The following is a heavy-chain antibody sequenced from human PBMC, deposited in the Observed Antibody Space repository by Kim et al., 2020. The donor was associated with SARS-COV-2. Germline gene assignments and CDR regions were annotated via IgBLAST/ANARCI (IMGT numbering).Heavy chain of an antibody. D-gene: IGHD6-6*01. Sequence: GGSLRLSCEASGFTFRSFTMHWVRQAPGKGLEWVAAFLYDGIKKFYADSVKGRFTISRDNSKNTVYLQMNSLRLEDTTVYYCVAEGGSTSSAFDYWGQGTLVTVSS. V-gene: IGHV3-30*04. CDR2: FLYDGIKK. CDR3: VAEGGSTSSAFDY. J-gene: IGHJ4*02. CDR1: GFTFRSFT.